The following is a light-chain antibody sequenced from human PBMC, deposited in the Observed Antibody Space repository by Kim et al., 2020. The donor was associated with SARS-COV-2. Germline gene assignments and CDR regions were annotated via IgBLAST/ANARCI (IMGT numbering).Light chain of an antibody. Sequence: SVSPRQTASITCSGDEFGDKYAPGYQQKPGQSPILVIYEDTDRPSGLTERFSGSNSGNTATLTLIVTQAMDEADYYCQAWDSSTAVFGGGTRLTV. CDR2: EDT. CDR1: EFGDKY. J-gene: IGLJ2*01. V-gene: IGLV3-1*01. CDR3: QAWDSSTAV.